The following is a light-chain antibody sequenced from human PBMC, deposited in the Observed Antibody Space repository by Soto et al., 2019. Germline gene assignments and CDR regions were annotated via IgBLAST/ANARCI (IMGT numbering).Light chain of an antibody. CDR1: ERISSF. J-gene: IGKJ1*01. CDR2: GAS. Sequence: DIQMTQSPSTLSASVGDRVTITCRASERISSFLIWYQQTPGKAPKVLIYGASSLQTGVPSRFSGSGSGTDFTLTIDSLQPEDFAIYYCQQSYSARWTFGQGTKVEIK. CDR3: QQSYSARWT. V-gene: IGKV1-39*01.